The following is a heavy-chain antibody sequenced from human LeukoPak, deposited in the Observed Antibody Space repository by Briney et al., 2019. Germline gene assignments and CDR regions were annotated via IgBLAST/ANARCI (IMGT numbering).Heavy chain of an antibody. CDR3: ARGPFPDYYYYYGMDV. J-gene: IGHJ6*02. D-gene: IGHD3-16*01. CDR2: IKQDGSEK. V-gene: IGHV3-7*01. Sequence: GGSLRLSCAASGFTFSSYWMSWVRQAPGKGLEWEANIKQDGSEKYYVDSVKGRFTISRDNAKNSLYLQMNSLRAEDTAVYYCARGPFPDYYYYYGMDVWGQGTTVTVSS. CDR1: GFTFSSYW.